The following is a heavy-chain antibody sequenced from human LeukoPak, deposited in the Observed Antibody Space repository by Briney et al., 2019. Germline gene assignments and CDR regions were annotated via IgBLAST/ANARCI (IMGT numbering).Heavy chain of an antibody. CDR2: TNGDGSTT. V-gene: IGHV3-74*01. Sequence: SGGSLRLSCATSGFTFSSYWMHWVRQVPGKGLVWVSHTNGDGSTTSYADSVKGRFTISRDNAKNTLYLQMNSLRAEDTAVYYCARGGSGTFYYYYGMDVWGQGTPVTVSS. CDR1: GFTFSSYW. J-gene: IGHJ6*02. D-gene: IGHD3-10*01. CDR3: ARGGSGTFYYYYGMDV.